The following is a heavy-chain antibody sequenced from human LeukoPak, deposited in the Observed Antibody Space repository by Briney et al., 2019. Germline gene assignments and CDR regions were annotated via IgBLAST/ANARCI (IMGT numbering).Heavy chain of an antibody. Sequence: GGSLRLSCAASGFTFSSYGMHWGRQAPGKGLGWVAVISYDGSNKYYADSVKGRFTISRDNSKNTLYLQMNSLRAEDTAVYYCAKTPSSGSSGYYWFDYWGQGTLVTVSS. V-gene: IGHV3-30*18. CDR1: GFTFSSYG. D-gene: IGHD3-22*01. CDR3: AKTPSSGSSGYYWFDY. CDR2: ISYDGSNK. J-gene: IGHJ4*02.